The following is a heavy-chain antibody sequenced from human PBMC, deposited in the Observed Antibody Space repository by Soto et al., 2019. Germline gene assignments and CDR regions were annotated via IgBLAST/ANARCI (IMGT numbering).Heavy chain of an antibody. V-gene: IGHV1-69*13. CDR1: GGTFSSYA. D-gene: IGHD4-17*01. CDR3: ARGKRRYGDYHNYYGMDV. J-gene: IGHJ6*02. CDR2: IIPIFGTA. Sequence: SVKVSCKASGGTFSSYAISWVRQAPGQGLEWMGGIIPIFGTANYAQKLQGRVTITADESTSTAYMELSSLRSEDTAVYYCARGKRRYGDYHNYYGMDVWGQGTTVTVSS.